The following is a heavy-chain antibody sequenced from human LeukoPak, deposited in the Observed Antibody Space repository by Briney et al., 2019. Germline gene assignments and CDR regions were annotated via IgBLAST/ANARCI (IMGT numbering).Heavy chain of an antibody. CDR3: VRSRRDGYNSFDS. J-gene: IGHJ4*02. CDR2: IIPLLGMP. CDR1: GGTFSSYA. D-gene: IGHD5-24*01. Sequence: SVKVSCKASGGTFSSYAISWVRQAPGQGLEWMGRIIPLLGMPNSAQKFQDRVTLTADEGTATAYMELSSLTSEDTAIYYCVRSRRDGYNSFDSWGQGSLITVSS. V-gene: IGHV1-69*04.